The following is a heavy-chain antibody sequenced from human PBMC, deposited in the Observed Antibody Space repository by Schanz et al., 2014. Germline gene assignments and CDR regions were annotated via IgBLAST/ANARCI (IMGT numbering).Heavy chain of an antibody. Sequence: QVQLVQSGAEVKKPGASVKVSCKASGYTFTSYGISWVRQAPGQGLEWMGWISAYNGNTKYPQKLQGRVTMTTDTATSTAYMELRSRRSDDTAVYYCARDAADFYDILTEEDYWGQGTLVTVSS. V-gene: IGHV1-18*01. CDR3: ARDAADFYDILTEEDY. D-gene: IGHD3-9*01. CDR2: ISAYNGNT. CDR1: GYTFTSYG. J-gene: IGHJ4*02.